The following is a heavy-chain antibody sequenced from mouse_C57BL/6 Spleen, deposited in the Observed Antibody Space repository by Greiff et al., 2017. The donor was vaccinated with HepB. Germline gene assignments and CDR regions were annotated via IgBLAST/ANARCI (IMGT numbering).Heavy chain of an antibody. CDR3: ARSRVLGRGFAY. V-gene: IGHV1-61*01. CDR1: GYTFTSYW. Sequence: QVQLQQPGAELVRPGSSVKLSCKASGYTFTSYWMDWVKQRPGQGLEWIGNIYPSDSETHYNQKFKDKATLTVDKSSSTAYMQLSSLTSEDSAVYYCARSRVLGRGFAYWGQGTLVTVSA. J-gene: IGHJ3*01. D-gene: IGHD4-1*01. CDR2: IYPSDSET.